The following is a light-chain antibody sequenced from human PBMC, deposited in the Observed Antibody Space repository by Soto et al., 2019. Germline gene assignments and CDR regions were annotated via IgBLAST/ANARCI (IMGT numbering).Light chain of an antibody. CDR2: DVY. CDR3: CSHAGSSVV. CDR1: SSDVGRYSF. J-gene: IGLJ1*01. V-gene: IGLV2-11*01. Sequence: QSVLTQPRSVSGSPGQSVTISCTGTSSDVGRYSFVPWYQQHPGKAPKLIIYDVYRRPSGVPDRFSGSKSGNTASLTISGLQAEDETDYYCCSHAGSSVVFGTGTKVTVL.